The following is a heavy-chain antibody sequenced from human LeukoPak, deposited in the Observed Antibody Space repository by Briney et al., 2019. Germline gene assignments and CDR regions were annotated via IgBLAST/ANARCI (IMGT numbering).Heavy chain of an antibody. CDR1: GGSFSGYY. Sequence: PSETLSLTCAVYGGSFSGYYWGWIRQPPGKGLEWIGSIYQSGSTYYNPSLKSRVTISVDTSKNQLSLKLSSVTAADTAVHYCARLSSDGYNSLTYWGQGTLVTVSS. J-gene: IGHJ4*02. CDR3: ARLSSDGYNSLTY. V-gene: IGHV4-38-2*01. D-gene: IGHD5-24*01. CDR2: IYQSGST.